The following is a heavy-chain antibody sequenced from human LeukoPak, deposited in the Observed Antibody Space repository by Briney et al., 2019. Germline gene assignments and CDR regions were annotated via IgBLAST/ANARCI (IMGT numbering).Heavy chain of an antibody. V-gene: IGHV1-69*05. Sequence: ASVKVSCKASGGTFSSYAISWVRQAPEQGLEWMGGIIPIFGTANYAQKFQGRVTITTDESTSTAYMELSSLRSEDTAVYYCASAPQDYYDSSGYYYFDYWGQGTLVTVSS. J-gene: IGHJ4*02. CDR1: GGTFSSYA. CDR2: IIPIFGTA. CDR3: ASAPQDYYDSSGYYYFDY. D-gene: IGHD3-22*01.